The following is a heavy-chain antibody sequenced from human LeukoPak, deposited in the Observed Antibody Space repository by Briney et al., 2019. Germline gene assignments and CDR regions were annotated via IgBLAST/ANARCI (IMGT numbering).Heavy chain of an antibody. V-gene: IGHV4-4*08. D-gene: IGHD3-9*01. CDR3: ARGYFY. CDR1: GVSISNYY. J-gene: IGHJ4*02. CDR2: VYNSGRT. Sequence: SETLSLTCIVSGVSISNYYWSWIRQPPGKGLEWIGYVYNSGRTSYNPYLKGRVSTSADMPKNQFSLKLTSVTAADTAVYYCARGYFYWGQGALVTVSS.